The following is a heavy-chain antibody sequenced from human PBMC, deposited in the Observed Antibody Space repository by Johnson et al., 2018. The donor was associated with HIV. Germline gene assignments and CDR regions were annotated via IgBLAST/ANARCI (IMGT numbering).Heavy chain of an antibody. CDR2: IKQDGSEK. Sequence: VQLVESGGGLVQPGGSLRLSCAASGFTFSSYWMSWVRQAPGKGLEWVANIKQDGSEKYYVDSVKGRFTISRDNAKNSLYLQMNSLRAEDTAVYYCARLRGSSAKGFDIWGQGTMVIVSS. CDR3: ARLRGSSAKGFDI. D-gene: IGHD6-6*01. V-gene: IGHV3-7*01. CDR1: GFTFSSYW. J-gene: IGHJ3*02.